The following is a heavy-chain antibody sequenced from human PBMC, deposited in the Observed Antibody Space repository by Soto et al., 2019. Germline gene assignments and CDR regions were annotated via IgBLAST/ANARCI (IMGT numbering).Heavy chain of an antibody. Sequence: GGSLRLSCAASGFTVSSNYMSWVRQAPGKGLEWVSVIYSGGSTYYADSVKGRFTISRDNSKNTLYLQMNSLRAEDTAVYYCAREMVVPAAMLGWDYYMDVWGKGTTVTVSS. CDR3: AREMVVPAAMLGWDYYMDV. D-gene: IGHD2-2*01. CDR2: IYSGGST. CDR1: GFTVSSNY. V-gene: IGHV3-66*01. J-gene: IGHJ6*03.